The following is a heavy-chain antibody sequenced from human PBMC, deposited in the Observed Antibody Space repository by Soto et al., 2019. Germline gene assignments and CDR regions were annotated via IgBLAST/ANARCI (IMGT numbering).Heavy chain of an antibody. CDR2: SRDRAQGYSI. Sequence: EVQLVESGGGLVQPGGSLRLSCAGSGLTLSDHYIDWVRQAPGKGLEWVGRSRDRAQGYSIAYATSVKGRFTTSRDESNNSVYLQTTRVKTEDTAVYYCVRATYFSDSSCYTRCLDFWGQGSLVTASS. V-gene: IGHV3-72*01. CDR3: VRATYFSDSSCYTRCLDF. D-gene: IGHD3-22*01. J-gene: IGHJ4*02. CDR1: GLTLSDHY.